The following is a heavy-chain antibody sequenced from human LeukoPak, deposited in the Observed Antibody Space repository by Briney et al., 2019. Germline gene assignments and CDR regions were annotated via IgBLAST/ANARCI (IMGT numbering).Heavy chain of an antibody. V-gene: IGHV3-7*01. CDR2: IQSDGNEK. CDR1: GFTFSSHW. Sequence: PGGSLRLSCAGSGFTFSSHWMSWVRQAPGKGLEWVANIQSDGNEKNYIDSVQGRFTISRDNAKTSLYLQMNSLRAEDTAVYYCARDSTVATYYGVDVWGQGTTVTVSS. CDR3: ARDSTVATYYGVDV. J-gene: IGHJ6*02. D-gene: IGHD6-19*01.